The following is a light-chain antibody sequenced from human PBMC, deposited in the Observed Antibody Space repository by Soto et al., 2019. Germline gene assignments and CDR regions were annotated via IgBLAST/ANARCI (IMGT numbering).Light chain of an antibody. J-gene: IGLJ1*01. Sequence: QSALTQPRSVSGSPGQSVTISCTGTSSDVGGYNYVSWYQQHPGKAPKLMIYDVTKRPSGVPDRFSGSKSGNTASLTISGLQAEDEADYYCSSYTSSSTLYVFGTGTKVNVL. CDR1: SSDVGGYNY. V-gene: IGLV2-11*01. CDR2: DVT. CDR3: SSYTSSSTLYV.